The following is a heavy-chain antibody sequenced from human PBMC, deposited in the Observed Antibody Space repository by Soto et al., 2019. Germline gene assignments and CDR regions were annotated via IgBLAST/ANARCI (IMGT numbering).Heavy chain of an antibody. J-gene: IGHJ4*01. CDR3: ARSEATALDF. V-gene: IGHV4-39*07. CDR2: IYYSGST. Sequence: SETLSLTCTVSGGSISSSSYYWGWIRQPPGKGLEWIGSIYYSGSTYYNPSLKSRVTISVDRSQNHFSLQLTSVTAADTAVYYCARSEATALDFWGHGTLVTVSS. CDR1: GGSISSSSYY.